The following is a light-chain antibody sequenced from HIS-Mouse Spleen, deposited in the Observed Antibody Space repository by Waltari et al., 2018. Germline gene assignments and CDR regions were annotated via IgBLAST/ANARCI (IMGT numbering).Light chain of an antibody. J-gene: IGLJ3*02. CDR3: CSYAGSITLV. CDR1: SSDVGSYNL. Sequence: QSALTQPASVSGSPGQSITISCTGTSSDVGSYNLVSWYQPHPGKAPQLMIYDGSKRPSVVSNRFSGSKSGNTAFLTISGLHAEYEAVYSCCSYAGSITLVFVVGTKLSVL. V-gene: IGLV2-23*01. CDR2: DGS.